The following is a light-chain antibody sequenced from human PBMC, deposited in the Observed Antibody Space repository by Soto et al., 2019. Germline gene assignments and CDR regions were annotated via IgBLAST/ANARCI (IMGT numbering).Light chain of an antibody. CDR1: SSNIGSNT. CDR3: AAWDDILNGVV. V-gene: IGLV1-44*01. CDR2: SNN. J-gene: IGLJ2*01. Sequence: QSVLTQPPSASGTPAQRVTISCSGSSSNIGSNTVNWYQQLPGTAPKLLIYSNNQRPSGVPDRFSGSKSGTSASLAISGLQSEDEADYYCAAWDDILNGVVFGGGTQLTVL.